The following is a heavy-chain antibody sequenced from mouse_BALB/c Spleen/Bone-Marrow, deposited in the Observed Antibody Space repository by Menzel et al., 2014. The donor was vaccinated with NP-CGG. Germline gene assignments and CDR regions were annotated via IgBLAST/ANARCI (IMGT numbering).Heavy chain of an antibody. D-gene: IGHD2-2*01. J-gene: IGHJ2*01. CDR2: IDPANGNT. CDR3: ASYVYGYYFDY. Sequence: EVMLVESGAELVKPGASVKLSCTASGFNVKDTYIHWVKQRPEQGLEWIGRIDPANGNTKYDPKFQGRATITADTSSNTAYLQLSSLTSEDTAVYYCASYVYGYYFDYWGQGTTLIVSS. V-gene: IGHV14-3*02. CDR1: GFNVKDTY.